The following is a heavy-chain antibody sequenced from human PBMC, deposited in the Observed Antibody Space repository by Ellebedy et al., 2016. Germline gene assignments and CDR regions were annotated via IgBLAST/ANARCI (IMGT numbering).Heavy chain of an antibody. CDR3: ARSTAHLGWYFDL. CDR1: GYSFTSYW. V-gene: IGHV5-51*01. J-gene: IGHJ2*01. Sequence: KVSCXGSGYSFTSYWIGWVRQMPGKGLEWMGIIYPGDSDTRYSPSFQGQVTISADKSISTAYLQWSSLKASDTAMYYCARSTAHLGWYFDLWGRGTLVTVSS. D-gene: IGHD1-26*01. CDR2: IYPGDSDT.